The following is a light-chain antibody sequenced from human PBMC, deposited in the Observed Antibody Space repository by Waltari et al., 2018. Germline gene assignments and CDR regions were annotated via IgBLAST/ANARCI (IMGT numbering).Light chain of an antibody. Sequence: QSALTQPASVSGSPGQSITISCTWTSSDVGAYKYVSWYQQHPGKVPKLMIYEVSNRPSGVSNRFSGSKSGNTASLTISGLQAEDEADYYCSSFSSSSTVVFGGGTKLTVL. CDR3: SSFSSSSTVV. J-gene: IGLJ2*01. V-gene: IGLV2-14*01. CDR1: SSDVGAYKY. CDR2: EVS.